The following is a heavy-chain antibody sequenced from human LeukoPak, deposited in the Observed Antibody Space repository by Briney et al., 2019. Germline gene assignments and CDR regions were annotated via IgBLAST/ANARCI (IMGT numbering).Heavy chain of an antibody. CDR3: ARGGIVGSRTNWFDP. Sequence: PSETLSLTCTVSGGSIRSYYRSWIRQPPGKGLECIGYIYYIGSTNYNPSLKSRVTISLDTSKSQFSLKLTSVTPADTAVYYCARGGIVGSRTNWFDPWGQGILVTVSS. CDR2: IYYIGST. J-gene: IGHJ5*02. D-gene: IGHD1-26*01. CDR1: GGSIRSYY. V-gene: IGHV4-59*01.